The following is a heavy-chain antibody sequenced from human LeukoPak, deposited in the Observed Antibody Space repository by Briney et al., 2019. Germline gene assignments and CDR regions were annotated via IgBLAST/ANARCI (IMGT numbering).Heavy chain of an antibody. Sequence: PSGTLSLTCAVSGGSISSSYYWSWIRQPPGKGLEWIGYIYYSGSTNYNPSLKSRVTISVDTSKNQFSLKLSSVTAADTAVYYCARAMVRGTGYGMDVWGQGTTVTVSS. CDR1: GGSISSSYY. CDR2: IYYSGST. CDR3: ARAMVRGTGYGMDV. D-gene: IGHD3-10*01. J-gene: IGHJ6*02. V-gene: IGHV4-61*01.